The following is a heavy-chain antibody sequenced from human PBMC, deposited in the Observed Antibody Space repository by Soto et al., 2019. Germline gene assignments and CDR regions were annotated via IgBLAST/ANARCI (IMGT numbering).Heavy chain of an antibody. Sequence: SETLSLTCTVSGGSISSGDYYWSWIRQPPGKGLEWIGYIYYSGSTYYNPSLKSRVTISVDTSKNQFSLKLSSVTAADTSVYYCARVWLYPFYGMDVWGQGTTVTVSS. D-gene: IGHD2-2*02. CDR3: ARVWLYPFYGMDV. V-gene: IGHV4-30-4*01. CDR1: GGSISSGDYY. J-gene: IGHJ6*02. CDR2: IYYSGST.